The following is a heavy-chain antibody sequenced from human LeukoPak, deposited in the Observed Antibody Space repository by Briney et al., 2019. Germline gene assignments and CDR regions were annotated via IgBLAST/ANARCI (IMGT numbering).Heavy chain of an antibody. CDR3: ARQQLQRGHNWFDP. CDR2: INHSGST. J-gene: IGHJ5*02. D-gene: IGHD6-13*01. CDR1: GGSFSGYY. V-gene: IGHV4-34*01. Sequence: PSETLSLTCAVYGGSFSGYYRSWIRQPPGKGLEWIGEINHSGSTNYNPSLKTRVTISVDTSKNQFSLKLSSVTAADTAVYYCARQQLQRGHNWFDPWGQGTLVTVSS.